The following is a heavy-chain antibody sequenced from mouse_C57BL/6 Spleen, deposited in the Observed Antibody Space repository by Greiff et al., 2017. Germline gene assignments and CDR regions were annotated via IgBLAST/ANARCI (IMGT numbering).Heavy chain of an antibody. Sequence: QVQLQQSGAELVMPGASVKLSCKASGYTFTSYWMHWVKQRPGQGLEWIGEIDSSDSYTNYNQKFKGKSTLTVDKSSSTAYMQLSSLTSEDSAVYYCARRGTAQATFFDYWGQGTTLTVSS. CDR3: ARRGTAQATFFDY. V-gene: IGHV1-69*01. J-gene: IGHJ2*01. CDR2: IDSSDSYT. CDR1: GYTFTSYW. D-gene: IGHD3-2*02.